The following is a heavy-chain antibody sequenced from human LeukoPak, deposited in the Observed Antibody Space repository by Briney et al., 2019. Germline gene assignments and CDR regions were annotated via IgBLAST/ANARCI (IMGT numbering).Heavy chain of an antibody. CDR1: GFTFRSYG. J-gene: IGHJ4*02. Sequence: PGGSLRLSCGASGFTFRSYGMRWVRQAPGKGLEWVAVISRDGSNKYYADSVKGRFTISRDNPKNTLHLQMNSLRGEDTAVYYCAKAMYADYDSSNLWGQGTLVTVSS. D-gene: IGHD3-22*01. V-gene: IGHV3-30*18. CDR2: ISRDGSNK. CDR3: AKAMYADYDSSNL.